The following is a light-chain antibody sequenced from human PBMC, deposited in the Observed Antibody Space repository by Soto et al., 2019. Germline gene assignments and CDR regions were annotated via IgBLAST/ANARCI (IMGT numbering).Light chain of an antibody. CDR2: GAS. J-gene: IGKJ2*01. CDR3: HQYGYGADT. V-gene: IGKV3-20*01. Sequence: VVLTQSPGALSLSPGERATLSCRASQSVSSNYLAWYQQQPGQAPRLLIFGASTRATGIPDRFSGSGSGTDFTLTISRLEPEDSAVYICHQYGYGADTFGQGTRLEIK. CDR1: QSVSSNY.